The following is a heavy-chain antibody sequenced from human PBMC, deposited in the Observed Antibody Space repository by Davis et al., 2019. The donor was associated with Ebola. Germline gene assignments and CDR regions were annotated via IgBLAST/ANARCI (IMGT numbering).Heavy chain of an antibody. CDR1: GYTFTGYD. V-gene: IGHV1-2*06. D-gene: IGHD2-2*02. CDR2: INPNSGGT. Sequence: AASVKVSCKASGYTFTGYDISWVRQAPGQGLEWMGRINPNSGGTNYAQKFQGRVTMTRDTSISTAYMELSRLRSDDTAVYYCARDGSVAAIELDYWGQGTLVTVSS. J-gene: IGHJ4*02. CDR3: ARDGSVAAIELDY.